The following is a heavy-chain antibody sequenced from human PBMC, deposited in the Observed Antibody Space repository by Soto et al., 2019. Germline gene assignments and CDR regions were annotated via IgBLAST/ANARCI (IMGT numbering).Heavy chain of an antibody. J-gene: IGHJ5*02. CDR1: GGSFIGSY. D-gene: IGHD3-16*01. Sequence: SETLSLTCAVYGGSFIGSYWSWIRQPPGKGLEWIGEINHSGSTNHNPSLKRRVTLSLDTSKNQFSLNLNSVTAADTAVYYCARIPVDTYMIYWSDPWGQGTQVTVSS. V-gene: IGHV4-34*01. CDR2: INHSGST. CDR3: ARIPVDTYMIYWSDP.